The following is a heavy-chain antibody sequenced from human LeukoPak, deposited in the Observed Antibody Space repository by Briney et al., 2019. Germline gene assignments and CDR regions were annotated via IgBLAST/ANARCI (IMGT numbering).Heavy chain of an antibody. D-gene: IGHD3-10*01. CDR2: INHSGST. J-gene: IGHJ4*02. CDR3: ASIVFRGAPPSY. CDR1: GGSFSGYY. Sequence: PSETLSLTCAVYGGSFSGYYWSWIRQPPGKGLEWIGEINHSGSTNYNPSLKSRVTISVDTSKNQFSLKLSSVTAADTAVYYCASIVFRGAPPSYWGQGTLVTVSS. V-gene: IGHV4-34*01.